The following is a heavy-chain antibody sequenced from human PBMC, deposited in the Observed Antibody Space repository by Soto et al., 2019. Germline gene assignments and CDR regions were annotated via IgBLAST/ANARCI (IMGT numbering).Heavy chain of an antibody. D-gene: IGHD1-1*01. CDR2: INAGNGDT. CDR3: ARDPGTGAALRAYHFDY. J-gene: IGHJ4*02. CDR1: RYSLTTSA. V-gene: IGHV1-3*01. Sequence: ASVKVSCKASRYSLTTSALHLVRQAPEQRHEWMAWINAGNGDTKYSETFQGRVTITRDTSANTAYMELSSLRSEDTSVYYCARDPGTGAALRAYHFDYLGQGTLVTVSS.